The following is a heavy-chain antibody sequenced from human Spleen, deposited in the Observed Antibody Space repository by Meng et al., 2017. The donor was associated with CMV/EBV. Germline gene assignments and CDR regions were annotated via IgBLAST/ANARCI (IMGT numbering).Heavy chain of an antibody. CDR2: ISRDGDRT. V-gene: IGHV3-NL1*01. J-gene: IGHJ4*02. D-gene: IGHD3-3*01. Sequence: GESLKISCAASRFTFSSYAMHWVRQAPGRGLEWVSLISRDGDRTYHADSVKGRFTISRDISKNTLYLQMNSLRVDDTAVYYCARVLPLYYDFWSGPFDYWGQGALVTVS. CDR1: RFTFSSYA. CDR3: ARVLPLYYDFWSGPFDY.